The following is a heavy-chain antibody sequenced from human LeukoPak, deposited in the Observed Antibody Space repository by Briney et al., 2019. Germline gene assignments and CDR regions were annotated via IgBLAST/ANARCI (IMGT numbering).Heavy chain of an antibody. J-gene: IGHJ6*02. V-gene: IGHV1-8*01. CDR2: MNPNSGNT. CDR1: GYTFTSYD. D-gene: IGHD1-26*01. Sequence: ASVKVSCKASGYTFTSYDINWERQATGQGLEWMGWMNPNSGNTGYAQKFQGRVTMTRNTSISTAYMELSSLRSEDTAVYYCARGLGTGDYYYYGMDVWGQGTTVTVSS. CDR3: ARGLGTGDYYYYGMDV.